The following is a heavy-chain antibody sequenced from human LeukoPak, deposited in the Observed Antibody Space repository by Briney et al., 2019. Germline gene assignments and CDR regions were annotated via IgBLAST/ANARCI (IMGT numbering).Heavy chain of an antibody. J-gene: IGHJ4*02. Sequence: PGGSLRLSCAASGFTFSSYSMNWVRQAPGKGLEGVSYISSSSSTIYYADSVKGRFTISRDNAKNSLYLQMNSLRAEDTAVYYCARNFRNYYDSSGYCDYWGQGTLVTVSS. CDR2: ISSSSSTI. CDR1: GFTFSSYS. V-gene: IGHV3-48*04. CDR3: ARNFRNYYDSSGYCDY. D-gene: IGHD3-22*01.